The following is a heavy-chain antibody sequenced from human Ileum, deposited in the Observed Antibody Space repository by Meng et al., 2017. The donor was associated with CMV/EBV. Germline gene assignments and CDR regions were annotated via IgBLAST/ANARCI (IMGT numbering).Heavy chain of an antibody. CDR1: GYTFTDYH. D-gene: IGHD3/OR15-3a*01. CDR3: AKSLNDFWSGYFPLFDQ. V-gene: IGHV1-2*02. Sequence: ASVKVSCKASGYTFTDYHMHWVRQAPGQGLEWMGWVNPRNGGIKYAQRFQDRVTMTRDTSTTTAHMELRKLRSDDTAVYYCAKSLNDFWSGYFPLFDQWGQGTLVTVSS. CDR2: VNPRNGGI. J-gene: IGHJ4*02.